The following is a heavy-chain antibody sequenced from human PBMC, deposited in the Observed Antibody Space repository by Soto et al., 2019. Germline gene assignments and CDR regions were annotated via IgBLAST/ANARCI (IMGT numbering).Heavy chain of an antibody. D-gene: IGHD6-13*01. CDR2: INRSGST. CDR3: ARLSYSSSWYLVARWFDA. J-gene: IGHJ5*02. Sequence: SQPLSPTSPLYGASFSVYSWGGIRQPPGKGLEWIGKINRSGSTNYTPTPKSRVTISVDTSKTQCSLKLSSVTAADTAVYYCARLSYSSSWYLVARWFDAWGQG. CDR1: GASFSVYS. V-gene: IGHV4-34*01.